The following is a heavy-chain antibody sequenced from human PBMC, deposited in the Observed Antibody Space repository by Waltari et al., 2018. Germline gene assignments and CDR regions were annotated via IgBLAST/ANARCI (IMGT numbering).Heavy chain of an antibody. Sequence: QVQLQESGPGLVKPSETLSLTCTVSGGSISSYYWSWIRQPPGKGLEWIGYIYYSGSTNYNPSLKSRVNISVDTSKNQFSLKLSSVTAADTAVYYCARAKRTTVTTRGYYFDYWGQGTLVTVSS. CDR3: ARAKRTTVTTRGYYFDY. D-gene: IGHD4-17*01. J-gene: IGHJ4*02. V-gene: IGHV4-59*01. CDR2: IYYSGST. CDR1: GGSISSYY.